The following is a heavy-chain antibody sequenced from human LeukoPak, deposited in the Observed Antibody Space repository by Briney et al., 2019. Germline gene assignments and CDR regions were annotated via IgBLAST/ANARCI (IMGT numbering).Heavy chain of an antibody. D-gene: IGHD3-10*01. CDR1: GFTSNNYA. Sequence: GGSLRLSCTASGFTSNNYAMSWVRQAPGKGLEWVSYISSSSSTIYYADSVKGRFTISRDNAKNSLYLQMNSLRAEDTAVYYCARDRLELWFGELSSGMDVWGQGTTVTVSS. J-gene: IGHJ6*02. CDR2: ISSSSSTI. CDR3: ARDRLELWFGELSSGMDV. V-gene: IGHV3-48*01.